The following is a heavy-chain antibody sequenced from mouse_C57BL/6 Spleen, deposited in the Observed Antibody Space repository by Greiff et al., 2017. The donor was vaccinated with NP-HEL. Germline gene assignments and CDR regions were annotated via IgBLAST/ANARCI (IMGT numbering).Heavy chain of an antibody. CDR1: GYTFTSYW. J-gene: IGHJ2*01. CDR3: AKSNPLDY. D-gene: IGHD2-5*01. Sequence: QVQLQQSGAELAKPGASVKLSCKASGYTFTSYWMHWVKQRPGQGLEWIGYINPSSGYTKYNQKFKDKATLTADKPSSTAYMQLSSLTYEDSAVYYCAKSNPLDYWGQGTTLTVSS. V-gene: IGHV1-7*01. CDR2: INPSSGYT.